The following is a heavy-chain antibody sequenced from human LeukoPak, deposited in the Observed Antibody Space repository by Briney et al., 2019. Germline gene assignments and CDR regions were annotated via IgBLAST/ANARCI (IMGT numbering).Heavy chain of an antibody. CDR2: INHSGST. CDR1: GGSFSGYY. V-gene: IGHV4-34*01. CDR3: ARIGYRCSGGSCYSGAFDI. Sequence: SETLSLTCAVYGGSFSGYYWSWIRQPPGKGLEWIGEINHSGSTNYNPSLKSRVTISEDTSKNRFSLKMSSVTAADTAVYYCARIGYRCSGGSCYSGAFDIWGQGTMVTVSS. J-gene: IGHJ3*02. D-gene: IGHD2-15*01.